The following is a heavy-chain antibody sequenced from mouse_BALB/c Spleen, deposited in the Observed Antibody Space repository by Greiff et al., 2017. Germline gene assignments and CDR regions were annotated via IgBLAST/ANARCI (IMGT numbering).Heavy chain of an antibody. CDR1: GFTFSSYT. CDR2: ISSGGSYT. J-gene: IGHJ4*01. CDR3: ARHHGDY. V-gene: IGHV5-9-3*01. Sequence: EVHLVESGGGLVKPGGSLKLSCAASGFTFSSYTMSWVRQTPEKRLEWVATISSGGSYTYYPDSVKGRFTISRDNAKNTLYLQMSSLKSEDTAMYYCARHHGDYWGQGTSVTVSS.